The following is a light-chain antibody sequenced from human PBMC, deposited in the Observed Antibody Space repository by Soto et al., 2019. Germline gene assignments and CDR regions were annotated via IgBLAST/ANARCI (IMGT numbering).Light chain of an antibody. Sequence: QSVLTQPASVSGSPGQSITISCTGTRSDVGHYDYVSWYQHHPGKAPKLIIYDVSSRPSGISNRFSGSKSGNTASLVISGLQAEDEADYYCNSYTRENPRFYVFGTGTKVTVL. CDR2: DVS. V-gene: IGLV2-14*03. J-gene: IGLJ1*01. CDR3: NSYTRENPRFYV. CDR1: RSDVGHYDY.